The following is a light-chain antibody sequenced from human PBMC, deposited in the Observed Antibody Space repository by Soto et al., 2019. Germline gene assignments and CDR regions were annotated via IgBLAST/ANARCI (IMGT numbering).Light chain of an antibody. Sequence: VITQSPATLPVSPGERATLSCRASQSVNSNLAWYQQRRGQAPRLLMYEASTRATGIPDRFSGSGSGTDFTLTISRLEPEDFAVYYCQQHGNSPWTFGQGTKVDIK. V-gene: IGKV3-20*01. CDR3: QQHGNSPWT. J-gene: IGKJ1*01. CDR1: QSVNSN. CDR2: EAS.